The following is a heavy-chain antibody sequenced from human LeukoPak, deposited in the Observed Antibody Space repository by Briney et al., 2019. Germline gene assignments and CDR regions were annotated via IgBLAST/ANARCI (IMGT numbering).Heavy chain of an antibody. CDR1: GFTFSSYS. D-gene: IGHD1-1*01. CDR2: ISSSSSYI. CDR3: ARDLRTGVGLMNPFHY. Sequence: GGSLRLSCAASGFTFSSYSMNWVGQAPGKGLEWVSSISSSSSYIYYADSVKGRFTISRDNAKNSLYLQMNSLRAEDTAVYYCARDLRTGVGLMNPFHYWGQGTLVTVSS. V-gene: IGHV3-21*01. J-gene: IGHJ4*02.